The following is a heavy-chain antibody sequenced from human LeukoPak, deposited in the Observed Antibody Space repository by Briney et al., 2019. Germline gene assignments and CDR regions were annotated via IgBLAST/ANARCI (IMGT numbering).Heavy chain of an antibody. V-gene: IGHV4-38-2*01. CDR3: ARLVLARFYDSSGYFDY. J-gene: IGHJ4*02. Sequence: SETLSLTXAVSGYSIRSGYYWGWIRQPPGKGLECIGSIYHSGSTYYNPSLKSRVTISVDTSKNQFSLKLSSVTAADTAVYYCARLVLARFYDSSGYFDYWGQGTLVTVSS. CDR1: GYSIRSGYY. CDR2: IYHSGST. D-gene: IGHD3-22*01.